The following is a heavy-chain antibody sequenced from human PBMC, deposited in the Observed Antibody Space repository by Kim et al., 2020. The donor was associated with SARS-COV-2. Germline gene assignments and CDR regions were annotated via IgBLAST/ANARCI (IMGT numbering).Heavy chain of an antibody. CDR2: ISYDGSNK. CDR3: AINYDFWSGLDY. CDR1: GFTFSSYG. J-gene: IGHJ4*02. D-gene: IGHD3-3*01. V-gene: IGHV3-30*03. Sequence: GGSLRLSCAASGFTFSSYGMHWVRQAPGKGLEWVAVISYDGSNKYYADSVKGRFTISRDNSKNTLYLQMNSLRAEDTAVYYCAINYDFWSGLDYWGQGTLVTVSS.